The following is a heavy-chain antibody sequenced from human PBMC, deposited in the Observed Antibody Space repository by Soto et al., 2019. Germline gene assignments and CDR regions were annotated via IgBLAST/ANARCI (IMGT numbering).Heavy chain of an antibody. CDR2: ISDSGGSA. J-gene: IGHJ1*01. Sequence: EVQLLESGGGLVQPGGSLRLSCAASGFTFSSYAMSWVRQAPGKGLEWVSSISDSGGSAYYADSVKGRFTISRDISKYTLYLQMTGFRAEDTALYYCAKDREYQVLWGYFQHWGQGTLITVSS. D-gene: IGHD2-2*01. V-gene: IGHV3-23*01. CDR1: GFTFSSYA. CDR3: AKDREYQVLWGYFQH.